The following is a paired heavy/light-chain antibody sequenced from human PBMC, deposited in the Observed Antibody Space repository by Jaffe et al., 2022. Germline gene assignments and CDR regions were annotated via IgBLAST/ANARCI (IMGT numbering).Heavy chain of an antibody. V-gene: IGHV4-39*01. Sequence: QLQLQESGPGLVKPSETLSLTCTVSGGSISSSSYYWGWIRQPPGKGLEWIGSIYYSGSTYYNPSLKSRVTISVDTSKNQFSLKLSSVTAADTAVYYCARFPGPMRLGYCSGGSCYSAYWGQGTLVTVSS. J-gene: IGHJ4*02. D-gene: IGHD2-15*01. CDR3: ARFPGPMRLGYCSGGSCYSAY. CDR2: IYYSGST. CDR1: GGSISSSSYY.
Light chain of an antibody. CDR3: QQRSNWPLLT. Sequence: EIVLTQSPATLSLSPGERATLSCRASQSVSSYLAWYQQKPGQAPRLLIYDASNRATGIPARFSGSGSGTDFTLTISSLEPEDFAVYYCQQRSNWPLLTFGGGTKVEIK. J-gene: IGKJ4*01. V-gene: IGKV3-11*01. CDR2: DAS. CDR1: QSVSSY.